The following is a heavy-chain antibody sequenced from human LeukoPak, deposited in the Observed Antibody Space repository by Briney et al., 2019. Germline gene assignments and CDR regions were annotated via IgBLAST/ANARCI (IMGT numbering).Heavy chain of an antibody. Sequence: ASVKVSCKVSGYTLTELSMHWLRQAPGKGLEWMGGFDPEDGETIYAQKFQGRVTMTEDTSTDTAYMELSSLRSEDTAVYYCATPSGSHDAFNIWGQGTIVTVSS. CDR2: FDPEDGET. V-gene: IGHV1-24*01. J-gene: IGHJ3*02. D-gene: IGHD3-10*01. CDR1: GYTLTELS. CDR3: ATPSGSHDAFNI.